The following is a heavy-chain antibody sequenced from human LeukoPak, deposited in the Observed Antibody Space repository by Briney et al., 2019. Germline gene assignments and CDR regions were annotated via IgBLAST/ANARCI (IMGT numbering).Heavy chain of an antibody. Sequence: SEALSLTCTVSGGSISSYYWSWIRQPPGKGLEWIGYIYYSGRTNYNPSLKSRITILVDTSKNQFSLKLSSVTAADTAVYYCARAETQYYDFWSGYHNWFDPWGQGTLVTVSS. CDR3: ARAETQYYDFWSGYHNWFDP. CDR1: GGSISSYY. V-gene: IGHV4-59*01. D-gene: IGHD3-3*01. J-gene: IGHJ5*02. CDR2: IYYSGRT.